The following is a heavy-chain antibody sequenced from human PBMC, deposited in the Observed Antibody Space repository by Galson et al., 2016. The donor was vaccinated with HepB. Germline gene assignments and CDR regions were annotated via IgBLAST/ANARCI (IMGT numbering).Heavy chain of an antibody. CDR2: INSDESNT. D-gene: IGHD2-21*01. V-gene: IGHV3-74*01. J-gene: IGHJ4*03. Sequence: LRLSCAASGFTFSSYWMHWVRQAPGKGLVWVSRINSDESNTNYADSVKGRFTISRDNAKNTLYLQMNSLRAEDTAVYYCARGGGYYYFDYWGHGMMVTVSS. CDR1: GFTFSSYW. CDR3: ARGGGYYYFDY.